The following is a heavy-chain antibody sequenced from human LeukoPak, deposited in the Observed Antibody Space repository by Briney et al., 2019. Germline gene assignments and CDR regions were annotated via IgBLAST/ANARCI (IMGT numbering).Heavy chain of an antibody. CDR2: IYYSGST. CDR1: GGSISSSSYY. CDR3: ARFQRVVNVWFDP. Sequence: SETLSLTCTVSGGSISSSSYYWGWIRQPPGKGLEWIGSIYYSGSTYYNPSLKSRVTISVDTSKNQFSLKLSSVTAADTAVYYCARFQRVVNVWFDPWGQGTLVTVSS. V-gene: IGHV4-39*07. D-gene: IGHD2-15*01. J-gene: IGHJ5*02.